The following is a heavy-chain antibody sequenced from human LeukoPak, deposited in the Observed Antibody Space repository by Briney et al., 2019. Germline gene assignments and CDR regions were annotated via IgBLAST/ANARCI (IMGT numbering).Heavy chain of an antibody. J-gene: IGHJ4*02. CDR2: IYPGDSDT. CDR3: ARLSGFRGYSGYDLRY. Sequence: GASLKISCKGSGYSFTNYWIGWVRQMPGKLLEWMGIIYPGDSDTRYSPSFQGQVTIPADKSISTAYLQWSSLEASDTAMYYCARLSGFRGYSGYDLRYWGEGTLVTVSS. D-gene: IGHD5-12*01. V-gene: IGHV5-51*01. CDR1: GYSFTNYW.